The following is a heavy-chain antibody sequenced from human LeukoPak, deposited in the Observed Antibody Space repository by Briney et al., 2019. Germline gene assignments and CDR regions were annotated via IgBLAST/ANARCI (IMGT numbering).Heavy chain of an antibody. V-gene: IGHV3-21*01. D-gene: IGHD3-10*01. Sequence: GGSLRLSCAASGFTFSSYSMNWVRQAPGKGLEWVSSISSSSSYIYYADSVKGRFTISRDNSKNTLYLQMNSLRAEDTAVYYCAKTRLYYYGSGSYYNYASLDYWGQGTLVTVSS. CDR1: GFTFSSYS. CDR3: AKTRLYYYGSGSYYNYASLDY. J-gene: IGHJ4*02. CDR2: ISSSSSYI.